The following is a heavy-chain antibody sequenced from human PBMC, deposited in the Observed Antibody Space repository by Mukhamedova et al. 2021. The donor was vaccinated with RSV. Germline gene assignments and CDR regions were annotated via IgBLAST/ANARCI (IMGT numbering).Heavy chain of an antibody. CDR3: ARRRYGDFEFDY. D-gene: IGHD4-17*01. Sequence: GLEWIGYIYYSGSTNYNPSLKSRVTISVDTSKNQFSLKLSSVTAADTAVYYCARRRYGDFEFDYWGHGTLVTAPS. J-gene: IGHJ4*01. CDR2: IYYSGST. V-gene: IGHV4-61*07.